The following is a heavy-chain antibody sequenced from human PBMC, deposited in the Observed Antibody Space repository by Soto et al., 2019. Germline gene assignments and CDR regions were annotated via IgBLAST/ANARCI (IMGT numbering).Heavy chain of an antibody. Sequence: SETLSLTCTVSGGSISSGDYYWSWIRQPPGKGLELIGYIYHSGSTYYNPSLKSRVTISVDRSKNQFSLKLSSVTAADTAVYYCARSPGRTLDYWGRGTLVTVSS. V-gene: IGHV4-30-2*01. CDR2: IYHSGST. J-gene: IGHJ4*02. CDR1: GGSISSGDYY. CDR3: ARSPGRTLDY. D-gene: IGHD3-10*01.